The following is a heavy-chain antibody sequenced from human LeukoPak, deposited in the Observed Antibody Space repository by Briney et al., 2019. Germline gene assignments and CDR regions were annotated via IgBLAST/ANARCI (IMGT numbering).Heavy chain of an antibody. CDR3: ARVGVVESSGYHDYYFDF. CDR2: IYSSGST. V-gene: IGHV4-4*07. D-gene: IGHD3-22*01. J-gene: IGHJ4*02. CDR1: GGTMTNYY. Sequence: PSETLSLTCTVSGGTMTNYYWSWIRQPAGKELEWSGRIYSSGSTNYNPSLKSRVTMSVDTSKNQFSLNLTSVTVADMAVYFCARVGVVESSGYHDYYFDFWGQGSLVTVSS.